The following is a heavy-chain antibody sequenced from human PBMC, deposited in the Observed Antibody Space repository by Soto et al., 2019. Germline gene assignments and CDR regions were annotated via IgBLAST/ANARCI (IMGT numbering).Heavy chain of an antibody. D-gene: IGHD4-17*01. J-gene: IGHJ6*02. CDR1: GFTFSSYG. V-gene: IGHV3-33*01. CDR3: ARDGRGTTVTTEPYYYGMDV. Sequence: SLRLSCAASGFTFSSYGMHWVRQAPGKGLEWVAVIWYDGSNKYYADSVKGRFTISRDNSKNTLYLQMNSLRAEDTAVYYCARDGRGTTVTTEPYYYGMDVWGQGTTVTVSS. CDR2: IWYDGSNK.